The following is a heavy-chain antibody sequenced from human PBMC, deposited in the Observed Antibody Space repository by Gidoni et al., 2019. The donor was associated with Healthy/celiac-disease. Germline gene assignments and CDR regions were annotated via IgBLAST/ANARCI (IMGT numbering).Heavy chain of an antibody. V-gene: IGHV3-33*01. D-gene: IGHD3-10*01. CDR3: ARMHYYGSGSYWDYYYGMDV. CDR2: IWYDGSNK. CDR1: GFPFSSYG. Sequence: QVQLVESGGGVVQPGSSLRLSCAASGFPFSSYGMPWVRQAPGKGLEWVEVIWYDGSNKYYADSVKGRFTISRDNSKNTLYLQMNSLRAEDTAVYYCARMHYYGSGSYWDYYYGMDVWGQGTTVTVSS. J-gene: IGHJ6*02.